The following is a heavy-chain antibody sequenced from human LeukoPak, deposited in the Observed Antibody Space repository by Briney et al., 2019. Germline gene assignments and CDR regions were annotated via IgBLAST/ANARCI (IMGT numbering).Heavy chain of an antibody. V-gene: IGHV4-34*01. CDR1: GGSFSGYY. CDR2: INHSGST. Sequence: SETLSLTCAVYGGSFSGYYWSWIRQPPGKGLEWIGEINHSGSTNYNPSLKSRVTISVDTSENQFSLKLSSVTAADTAVYYCARENVVVPASLDYWGQGTLVTVSS. J-gene: IGHJ4*02. D-gene: IGHD2-2*01. CDR3: ARENVVVPASLDY.